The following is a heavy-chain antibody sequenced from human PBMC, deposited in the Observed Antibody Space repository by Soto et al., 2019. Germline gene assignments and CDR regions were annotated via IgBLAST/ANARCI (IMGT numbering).Heavy chain of an antibody. CDR3: AREIDYYDSSGYYRDY. J-gene: IGHJ4*02. V-gene: IGHV3-21*01. D-gene: IGHD3-22*01. CDR1: GFTFSSYS. CDR2: ISSSSSYI. Sequence: EVQLVESGGGLVKPGGSLRLSCAASGFTFSSYSMNWVRQAPGKWLECVSSISSSSSYIYYADSVKGRFTISRDNAKNSLYLQMNSLRAEDTAVYYCAREIDYYDSSGYYRDYWGQGTLVTVSS.